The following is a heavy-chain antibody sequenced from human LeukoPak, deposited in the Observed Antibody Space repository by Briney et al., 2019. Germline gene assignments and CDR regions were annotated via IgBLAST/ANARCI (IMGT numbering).Heavy chain of an antibody. CDR3: ARGDWFDP. V-gene: IGHV1-18*01. CDR1: GSTFTSYD. D-gene: IGHD2-21*01. Sequence: GASVKVSCKASGSTFTSYDINWVRQAPGQGLEWMGWVSGYNGNTNYAQKFEGRVAMTTDTSSSTAYMELRSLRSDDTAIYYCARGDWFDPWGQGTLVTVSS. CDR2: VSGYNGNT. J-gene: IGHJ5*02.